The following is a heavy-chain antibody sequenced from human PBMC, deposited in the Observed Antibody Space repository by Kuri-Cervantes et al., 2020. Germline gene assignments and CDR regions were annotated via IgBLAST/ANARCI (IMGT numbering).Heavy chain of an antibody. Sequence: GESLKISCAASGFTFSSYGMHWVRQAPGKGLEWVAVISYDGSNKYYADSVKGRFTISRDNSKNTLYLQMNSLRAEDTAVYYCARWEGDAFDIWGLGTMVTVSS. D-gene: IGHD1-26*01. J-gene: IGHJ3*02. V-gene: IGHV3-30*03. CDR1: GFTFSSYG. CDR2: ISYDGSNK. CDR3: ARWEGDAFDI.